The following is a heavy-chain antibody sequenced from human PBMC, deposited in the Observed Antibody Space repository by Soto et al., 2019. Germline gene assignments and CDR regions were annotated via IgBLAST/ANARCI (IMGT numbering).Heavy chain of an antibody. CDR1: GFTFSSYA. D-gene: IGHD1-20*01. V-gene: IGHV3-23*01. J-gene: IGHJ4*02. Sequence: GGSLRLSCAASGFTFSSYAMSWVRQAPGKGLEWVSVISGSGGSTYYADSVKGRFTISRDNSKNTLYLQMNSLRAEDTAVYYCARHRITARGMDHWGQGTLVTVSS. CDR3: ARHRITARGMDH. CDR2: ISGSGGST.